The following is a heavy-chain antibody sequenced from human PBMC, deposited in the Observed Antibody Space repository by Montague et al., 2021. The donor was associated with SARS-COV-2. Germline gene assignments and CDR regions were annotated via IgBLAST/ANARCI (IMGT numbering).Heavy chain of an antibody. D-gene: IGHD3-10*01. Sequence: SLRLSCAGSGFTFGPYGMSWVRQAPGKGLEWVSGITGTTSGHKTYYAXSVRGRFTISGDNSKNTVDLQMNRLRAEDTAVYFCAKDLWGNYGSGSSFQSWGQGTLVTVSS. CDR1: GFTFGPYG. CDR3: AKDLWGNYGSGSSFQS. J-gene: IGHJ4*02. CDR2: ITGTTSGHKT. V-gene: IGHV3-23*01.